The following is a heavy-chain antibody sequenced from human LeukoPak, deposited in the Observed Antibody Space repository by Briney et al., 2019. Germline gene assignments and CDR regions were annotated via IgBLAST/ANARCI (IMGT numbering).Heavy chain of an antibody. J-gene: IGHJ4*02. CDR1: GFTFSSYA. Sequence: GGSLRLSCAASGFTFSSYAMSWVRQAPGKGLEWVSAISGSGGSTYYADSVKGRSTISRDNSKNTLYLQMNSLRAEDTAVYYCAKDLRLRFLEWLAGGFDYWGQGTLVTVSS. CDR3: AKDLRLRFLEWLAGGFDY. V-gene: IGHV3-23*01. D-gene: IGHD3-3*01. CDR2: ISGSGGST.